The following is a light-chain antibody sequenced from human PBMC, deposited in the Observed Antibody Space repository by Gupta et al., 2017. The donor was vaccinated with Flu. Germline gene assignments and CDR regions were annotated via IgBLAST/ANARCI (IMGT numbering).Light chain of an antibody. CDR1: QSVSSY. Sequence: EIVLTHSPSTVSLSPGERATLSCRASQSVSSYLAWYQQKPGQAPRLLIYDASNRATGIPARFSGSGSGTDFTLTISSLEPEDFAFYYCQQRSNWPLTFGRGTKVEIK. CDR3: QQRSNWPLT. V-gene: IGKV3-11*01. CDR2: DAS. J-gene: IGKJ4*01.